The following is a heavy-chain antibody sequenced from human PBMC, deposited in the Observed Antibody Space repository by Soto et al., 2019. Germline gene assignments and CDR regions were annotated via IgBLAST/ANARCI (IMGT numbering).Heavy chain of an antibody. Sequence: EVQLLDSGGGLVQPGGSLRLSCAASGFTFSSYGMSWVRQAPGKGLEWVAGIPVIGERRYYADSVKGRFTISRDNAKNPLYLQMNSLRVEDAAVYFCAREGDRYGTVCFDSWGQGTLVTVSS. D-gene: IGHD1-1*01. V-gene: IGHV3-23*01. J-gene: IGHJ4*02. CDR2: IPVIGERR. CDR1: GFTFSSYG. CDR3: AREGDRYGTVCFDS.